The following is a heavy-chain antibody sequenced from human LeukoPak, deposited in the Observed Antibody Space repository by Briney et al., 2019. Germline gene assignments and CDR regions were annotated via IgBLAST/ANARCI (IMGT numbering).Heavy chain of an antibody. J-gene: IGHJ4*02. Sequence: SETLSLTCTVSGGSISSHYWSWIRQPPGKGLEWIGYIYYSGSTNYNPSLKSRVTISVDTSKNQFSLKLSSVTAADTAVYYCARDLYGSGIGDYWGQGTLVTVSS. V-gene: IGHV4-59*11. CDR2: IYYSGST. D-gene: IGHD3-10*01. CDR3: ARDLYGSGIGDY. CDR1: GGSISSHY.